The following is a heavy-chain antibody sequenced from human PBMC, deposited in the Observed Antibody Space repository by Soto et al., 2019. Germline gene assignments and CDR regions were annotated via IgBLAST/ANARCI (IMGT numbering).Heavy chain of an antibody. CDR3: ARDMTVYSYGPDWYFDL. V-gene: IGHV3-7*04. CDR2: IKQDGSEK. J-gene: IGHJ2*01. CDR1: GFTFSSYW. D-gene: IGHD5-18*01. Sequence: EVQLVESGGGLVQPGGSLRLSCAASGFTFSSYWMSWVRQAPGKGLEWVANIKQDGSEKYYVDSVKGRFTISRDNAKNSLYLQMNSLRAEDTAVYYCARDMTVYSYGPDWYFDLWGRGTLVTVSS.